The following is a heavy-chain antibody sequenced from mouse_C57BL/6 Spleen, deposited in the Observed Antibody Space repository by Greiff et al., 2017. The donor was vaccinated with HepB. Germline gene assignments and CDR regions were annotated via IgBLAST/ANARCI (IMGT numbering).Heavy chain of an antibody. V-gene: IGHV1-55*01. CDR1: GYTFTSYW. Sequence: QVQLQQPGAELVKPGASVKMSCKASGYTFTSYWITWVKQRPGQGLEWIGDIYPGSGSTNYNEKFKSKATLTVDTSSSTAYMQLSSLTSEDSAVYSCARVYYSNYVGAMDYWGQGTSVTVSS. J-gene: IGHJ4*01. D-gene: IGHD2-5*01. CDR2: IYPGSGST. CDR3: ARVYYSNYVGAMDY.